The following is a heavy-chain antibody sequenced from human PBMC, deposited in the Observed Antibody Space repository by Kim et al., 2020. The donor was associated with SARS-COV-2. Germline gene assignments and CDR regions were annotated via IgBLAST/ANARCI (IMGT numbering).Heavy chain of an antibody. CDR2: ISSSSSYI. CDR1: GFTFSSYS. Sequence: GGSLRLSCAASGFTFSSYSMNWVRQAPGKGLEWVSSISSSSSYIYYADSVKGRFTISRDNAKNSLYLQMNSLRAEDTAVYYCARETADSSSWYVYYYYYGMDVWGQGTTVTVSS. CDR3: ARETADSSSWYVYYYYYGMDV. J-gene: IGHJ6*02. D-gene: IGHD6-13*01. V-gene: IGHV3-21*01.